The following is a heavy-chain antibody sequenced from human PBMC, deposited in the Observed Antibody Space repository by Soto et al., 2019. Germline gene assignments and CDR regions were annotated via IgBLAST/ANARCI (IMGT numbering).Heavy chain of an antibody. CDR1: GFTFSNAW. Sequence: GGSLRLSCAASGFTFSNAWMNWVRQAPGKGLEWVGRIKSKTDGGTTDYAAPVKGRFTISRDDSKNTLYLQMNSLKTEDTAVYYCTTTPSADFWSGYYYYYYGMDVWGQGTTVTVSS. J-gene: IGHJ6*02. D-gene: IGHD3-3*01. V-gene: IGHV3-15*07. CDR2: IKSKTDGGTT. CDR3: TTTPSADFWSGYYYYYYGMDV.